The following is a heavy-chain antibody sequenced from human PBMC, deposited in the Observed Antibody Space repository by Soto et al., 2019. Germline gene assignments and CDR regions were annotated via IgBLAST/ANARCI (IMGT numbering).Heavy chain of an antibody. Sequence: QVQLVQSGAEVKKPGASVKVSCKASGYTFTSYDINGVRQATGQGLEGMGWMNPNSGNTGYAQKFQGRVTMTRNTSIRTAYMALSSLRSEDTARSYCAREVGSRIDFWCQGTLVTVSS. CDR3: AREVGSRIDF. CDR2: MNPNSGNT. D-gene: IGHD6-13*01. J-gene: IGHJ4*02. V-gene: IGHV1-8*01. CDR1: GYTFTSYD.